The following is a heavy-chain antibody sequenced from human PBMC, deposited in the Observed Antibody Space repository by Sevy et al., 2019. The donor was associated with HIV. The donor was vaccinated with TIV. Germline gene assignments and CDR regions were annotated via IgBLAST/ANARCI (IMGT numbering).Heavy chain of an antibody. J-gene: IGHJ4*02. CDR1: GYMFTSYG. V-gene: IGHV1-18*01. CDR2: ISPYKGNT. D-gene: IGHD3-16*01. CDR3: VRDRDYDYIWGTFPYRDY. Sequence: ASVKVSCKASGYMFTSYGITWVRQAPGQGLEWLGWISPYKGNTNYAQELQGRVTMTTDTSTFTAYMELRSLRSDDTAVYFCVRDRDYDYIWGTFPYRDYWGQGTLVTVSS.